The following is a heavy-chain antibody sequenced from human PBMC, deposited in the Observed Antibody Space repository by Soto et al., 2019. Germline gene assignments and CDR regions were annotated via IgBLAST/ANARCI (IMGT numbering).Heavy chain of an antibody. J-gene: IGHJ3*02. V-gene: IGHV3-64*01. CDR3: ARDRSGSSGCQNTFDI. CDR2: IRSNGDST. D-gene: IGHD6-19*01. Sequence: PGGSLRLSCSASGFTFSIYAMHWVRQAPGKGLEYVSGIRSNGDSTYYANSVKGRFTISRDNSKNTVYLQMGSLTAEDMTVYYCARDRSGSSGCQNTFDIWGQGTMVTVS. CDR1: GFTFSIYA.